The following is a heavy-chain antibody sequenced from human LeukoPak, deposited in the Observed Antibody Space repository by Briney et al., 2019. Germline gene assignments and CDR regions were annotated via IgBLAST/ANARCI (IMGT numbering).Heavy chain of an antibody. Sequence: SVKVSCKASGYTFTSYGISWARQAPGQRLEWMGWISAYNGNTNYAQKLQGRATMTTDTSTGTAYMELRSLRSDDTAVYYCARWHNYYGSGRGGPDYWGQGTLVTVSS. CDR2: ISAYNGNT. V-gene: IGHV1-18*01. CDR3: ARWHNYYGSGRGGPDY. CDR1: GYTFTSYG. D-gene: IGHD3-10*01. J-gene: IGHJ4*02.